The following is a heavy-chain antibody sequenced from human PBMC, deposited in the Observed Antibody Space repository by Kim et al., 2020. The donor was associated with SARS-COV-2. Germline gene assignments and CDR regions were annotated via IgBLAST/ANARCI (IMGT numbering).Heavy chain of an antibody. D-gene: IGHD3-3*01. CDR2: IDPSDSYT. Sequence: GESLKISCKGSGYSFTSYWISWVRQMPGKGLEWMGRIDPSDSYTNYSPSFQGHVTISADKSISTAYLQWSSLKASDTAMYYCARQNSYYDFWSGYSYGMDVWGQGTTVTVSS. V-gene: IGHV5-10-1*01. CDR1: GYSFTSYW. J-gene: IGHJ6*02. CDR3: ARQNSYYDFWSGYSYGMDV.